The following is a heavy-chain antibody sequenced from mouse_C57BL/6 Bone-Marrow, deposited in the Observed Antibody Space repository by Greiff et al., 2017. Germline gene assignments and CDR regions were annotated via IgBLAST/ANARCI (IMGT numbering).Heavy chain of an antibody. CDR1: GFTFSSYG. D-gene: IGHD2-4*01. Sequence: EVQVVESGGDLVKPGGSLKLSCAASGFTFSSYGMSWVRQTPDKRLEWVATISSGGSYTYYPDSVKGRFTISRDTAKNTLYLQMSSLKSEDTAMYYCARLGITTGFDYWGQGTTLTVSS. CDR3: ARLGITTGFDY. J-gene: IGHJ2*01. CDR2: ISSGGSYT. V-gene: IGHV5-6*01.